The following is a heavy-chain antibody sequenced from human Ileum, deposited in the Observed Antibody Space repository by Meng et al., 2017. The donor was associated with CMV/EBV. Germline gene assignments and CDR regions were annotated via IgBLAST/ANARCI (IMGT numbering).Heavy chain of an antibody. CDR3: AKDDLGSFGWFDP. D-gene: IGHD3-10*01. V-gene: IGHV3-23*01. Sequence: GESLKISCEASAFIFSDYAMSWVRQAPGKGLEWVSGMSGSGRSTYYADSVKGRFTISRDNSKNTLYLQMNSLRAEDTAVYYCAKDDLGSFGWFDPWGQGTLVTVSS. J-gene: IGHJ5*02. CDR2: MSGSGRST. CDR1: AFIFSDYA.